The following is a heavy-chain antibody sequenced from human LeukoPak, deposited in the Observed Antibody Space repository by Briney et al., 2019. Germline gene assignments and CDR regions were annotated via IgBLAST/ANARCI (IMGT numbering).Heavy chain of an antibody. J-gene: IGHJ4*02. CDR2: IIHGNCDT. CDR3: AIGGDSSTSCYRCFDY. CDR1: GYRFTSYW. D-gene: IGHD2-2*02. V-gene: IGHV5-51*01. Sequence: GEYLKISCKGSGYRFTSYWFGWWCRMPGKGLEGLGGIIHGNCDTSYDPSFKGQVTISADKSISTAYLQWSSLKASDTAMYYCAIGGDSSTSCYRCFDYGGQGNRVTVSS.